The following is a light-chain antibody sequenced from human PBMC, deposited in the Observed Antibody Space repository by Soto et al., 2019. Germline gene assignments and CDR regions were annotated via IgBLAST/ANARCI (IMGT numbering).Light chain of an antibody. CDR2: EVS. Sequence: QSALTQPPSASGSPGQSVTISCTGTSSDVGGYNFVSWYQQHPGKAPKLMSYEVSKRPSGVPDRFSGSKSGNTASLTVSGLQAEDEADYYCSSYAGGNNLVFGGGTKLTVL. V-gene: IGLV2-8*01. CDR3: SSYAGGNNLV. CDR1: SSDVGGYNF. J-gene: IGLJ2*01.